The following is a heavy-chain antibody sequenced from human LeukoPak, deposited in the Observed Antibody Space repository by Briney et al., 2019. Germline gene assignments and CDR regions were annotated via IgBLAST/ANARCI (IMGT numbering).Heavy chain of an antibody. D-gene: IGHD4-17*01. V-gene: IGHV3-43D*03. CDR1: GFTFDDYA. CDR2: INWVGDTS. CDR3: AKDRQYGDYGGGDFFDS. Sequence: GGSLRLSCAASGFTFDDYAMHWVRQAPGKGLQWISSINWVGDTSSYADSVKGRFTVSRDNTKGSLYLQMHSLRSEDTALYYCAKDRQYGDYGGGDFFDSWGQGTLVTVSS. J-gene: IGHJ4*02.